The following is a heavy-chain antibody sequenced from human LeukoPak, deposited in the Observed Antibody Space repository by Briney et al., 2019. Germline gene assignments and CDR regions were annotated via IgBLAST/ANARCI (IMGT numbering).Heavy chain of an antibody. CDR2: ISSSGSTI. D-gene: IGHD5-24*01. CDR3: ARDGRNGYQDY. V-gene: IGHV3-48*03. CDR1: GFTFSSYE. Sequence: PGGSLRLSCAASGFTFSSYEMNWVRQAPGKGLEWVSYISSSGSTIYYADSVKGRFTISRDNAKNLLYLQMNSLRAEDTAVYYCARDGRNGYQDYWGQGTLVTVSS. J-gene: IGHJ4*02.